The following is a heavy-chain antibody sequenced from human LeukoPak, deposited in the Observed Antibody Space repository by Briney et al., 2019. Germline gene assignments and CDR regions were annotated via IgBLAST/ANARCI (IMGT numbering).Heavy chain of an antibody. CDR3: VRDGEGVAVSVNFWFDP. Sequence: ASVKVSCKASGFTLTNYDINWVRQAPGQGLEWMGWMNPINGNTGYARKFQGRVTMTRDTSISTAYMELRSLTSEDTAIYYCVRDGEGVAVSVNFWFDPWGQGTLVTVSS. V-gene: IGHV1-8*01. CDR2: MNPINGNT. CDR1: GFTLTNYD. D-gene: IGHD3-10*01. J-gene: IGHJ5*02.